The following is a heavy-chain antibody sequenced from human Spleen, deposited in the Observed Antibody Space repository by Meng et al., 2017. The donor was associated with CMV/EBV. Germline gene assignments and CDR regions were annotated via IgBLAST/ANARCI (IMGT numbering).Heavy chain of an antibody. Sequence: GVSLRLSCAASGFTFTASRMNWVRQAPGKGLEWVSSLSTSSSYIYYADSVKGRFTISRHNAKKSLYLQMNSLRAEDTAVYYCARDSARPAAGWSYYYYGMDVWGQGTTVTVSS. CDR3: ARDSARPAAGWSYYYYGMDV. CDR2: LSTSSSYI. CDR1: GFTFTASR. V-gene: IGHV3-21*01. J-gene: IGHJ6*02. D-gene: IGHD6-6*01.